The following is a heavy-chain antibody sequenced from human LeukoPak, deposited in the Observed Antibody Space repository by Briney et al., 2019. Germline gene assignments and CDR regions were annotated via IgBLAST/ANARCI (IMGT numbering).Heavy chain of an antibody. CDR2: INPNSGGT. CDR1: GSTFTGYY. D-gene: IGHD3-10*01. J-gene: IGHJ3*02. V-gene: IGHV1-2*02. Sequence: ASVKVSCKASGSTFTGYYMHWVRQAPGQGLEWMGWINPNSGGTNYAQKFQGRVTMTRDTSISTAYMELSRLRSDDTAVYYCATDYGSGSKDAFDIWGQGTMVTVSS. CDR3: ATDYGSGSKDAFDI.